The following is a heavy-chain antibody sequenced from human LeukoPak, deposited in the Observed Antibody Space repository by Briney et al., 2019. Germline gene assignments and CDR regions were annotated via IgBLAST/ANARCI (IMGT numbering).Heavy chain of an antibody. V-gene: IGHV3-7*01. Sequence: QPGGSLRLFCAASGFTFSSYWMSWVRQAPGRGLEWVANIKQDGSEKNYVDSVKGRFTISRDNAKNSLYLQMNSLRAEDTAVYYCARDGYNPYYYDYYMDVWGKGTTVTVSS. CDR3: ARDGYNPYYYDYYMDV. J-gene: IGHJ6*03. D-gene: IGHD5-24*01. CDR1: GFTFSSYW. CDR2: IKQDGSEK.